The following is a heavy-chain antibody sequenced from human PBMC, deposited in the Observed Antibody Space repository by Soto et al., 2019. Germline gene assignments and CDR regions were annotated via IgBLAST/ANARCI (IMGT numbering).Heavy chain of an antibody. V-gene: IGHV3-23*01. CDR3: AKARAQYYDFWSGYPVDY. D-gene: IGHD3-3*01. Sequence: PGGPLRQSCAASGFTFSSYAMSWVRQAPGKGLEWVSAISGSGGSTYYADSVKGRFTISRDNSKNTLYLQMNSLRAEDTAVYYCAKARAQYYDFWSGYPVDYWGQGT. CDR2: ISGSGGST. CDR1: GFTFSSYA. J-gene: IGHJ4*02.